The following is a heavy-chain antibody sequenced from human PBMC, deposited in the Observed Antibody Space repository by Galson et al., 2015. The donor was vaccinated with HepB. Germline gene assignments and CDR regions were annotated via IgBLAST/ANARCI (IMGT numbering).Heavy chain of an antibody. D-gene: IGHD1-26*01. CDR3: TRDGRAFDL. J-gene: IGHJ3*01. CDR1: GFTFSDSS. V-gene: IGHV3-48*02. Sequence: SLRLSCAASGFTFSDSSMSWVRQAPGKGLEWVSYISSRSGTIYYADFVKGRFTISRDNARNSLHLQMNSLRDEDTAVYYCTRDGRAFDLWGQGTLVTVSS. CDR2: ISSRSGTI.